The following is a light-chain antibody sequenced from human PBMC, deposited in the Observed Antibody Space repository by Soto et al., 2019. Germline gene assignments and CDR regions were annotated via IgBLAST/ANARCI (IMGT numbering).Light chain of an antibody. J-gene: IGKJ1*01. CDR2: DAS. CDR1: QSISSW. Sequence: STATLSAAVGKRVAIGGRASQSISSWLAWYQQKPGEAPKLLIYDASALPRGVPSRVIGSGYGTKVTLTRSSLPPDDVATYYGEPYATVSGMFGLGTRVEIK. CDR3: EPYATVSGM. V-gene: IGKV1-5*01.